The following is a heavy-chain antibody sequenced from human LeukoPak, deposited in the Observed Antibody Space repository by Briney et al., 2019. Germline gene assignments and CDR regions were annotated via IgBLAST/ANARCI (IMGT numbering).Heavy chain of an antibody. V-gene: IGHV3-23*01. D-gene: IGHD3-10*01. CDR3: AKDLGYYFGPLGGY. Sequence: PGGSLRLSCAASGFTFSSYAMSWVRQAPGKGLEWVSAISGSGGSTYYADSVKGRFTISRDNSKNTLYLQMNSLRAEDTAVYYCAKDLGYYFGPLGGYWGQATLVTVSS. CDR1: GFTFSSYA. CDR2: ISGSGGST. J-gene: IGHJ4*02.